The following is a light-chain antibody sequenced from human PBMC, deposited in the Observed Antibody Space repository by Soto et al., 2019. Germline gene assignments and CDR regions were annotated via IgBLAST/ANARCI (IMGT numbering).Light chain of an antibody. J-gene: IGLJ2*01. V-gene: IGLV4-69*01. CDR2: FNSDGSH. CDR3: QNWGTGIVV. CDR1: SGHSSYA. Sequence: QPVLTQSPSASASLGASVKLTCTLSSGHSSYAIAWHQQQPEKGPRYLMKFNSDGSHSKGDGIPDRFSGSSSGAERYLTISSLQSEDEADYYCQNWGTGIVVFGGGTKLTVL.